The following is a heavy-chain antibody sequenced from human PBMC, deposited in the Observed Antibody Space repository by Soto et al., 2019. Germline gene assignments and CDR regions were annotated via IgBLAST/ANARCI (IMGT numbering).Heavy chain of an antibody. J-gene: IGHJ3*02. V-gene: IGHV1-8*01. CDR2: MNPNSGNT. CDR1: GYTFTSYD. Sequence: GASVKVSCKASGYTFTSYDINWVRPATGQGLEWMGWMNPNSGNTGYAQKFQGRVTMTRNTSISTAYMELSSLRSEDTAVYYCARASYGDYVGWSAFGIWGQGTMVTVSS. D-gene: IGHD4-17*01. CDR3: ARASYGDYVGWSAFGI.